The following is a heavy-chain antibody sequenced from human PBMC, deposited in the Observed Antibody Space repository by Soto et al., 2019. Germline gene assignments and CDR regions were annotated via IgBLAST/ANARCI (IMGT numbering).Heavy chain of an antibody. D-gene: IGHD6-13*01. CDR1: GGTFNSYA. CDR3: ARELRITTAGPLPYDY. CDR2: IIPIFGAA. V-gene: IGHV1-69*13. J-gene: IGHJ4*02. Sequence: SVKVSCKASGGTFNSYAVNWVRQAPGQGLEWMGGIIPIFGAANYAQKFQGRVTITADESTSTVYMELSSLRSEDTAVFYCARELRITTAGPLPYDYWGQGTLVTVSS.